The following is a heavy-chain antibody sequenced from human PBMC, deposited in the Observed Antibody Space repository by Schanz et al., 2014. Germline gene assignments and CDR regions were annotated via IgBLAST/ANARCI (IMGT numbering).Heavy chain of an antibody. CDR3: ARKTDSSGTGDY. Sequence: EVQLVESGGGLVQPGGSLRLSCAASGFTVDSNYMSWVRQAPGKGLEWVSLIYSGGDTNYAGSVKGRFTISRDGSKNTLYLQMNSLRAEDTAVYYCARKTDSSGTGDYWGQGTLVTVSS. D-gene: IGHD6-19*01. V-gene: IGHV3-66*01. CDR1: GFTVDSNY. J-gene: IGHJ4*02. CDR2: IYSGGDT.